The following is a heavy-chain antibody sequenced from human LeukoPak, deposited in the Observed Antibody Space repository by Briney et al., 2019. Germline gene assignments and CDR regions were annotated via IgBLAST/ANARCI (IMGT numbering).Heavy chain of an antibody. D-gene: IGHD6-13*01. CDR1: GFTFSSYA. CDR2: ISGSGGST. V-gene: IGHV3-23*01. J-gene: IGHJ1*01. Sequence: PGGSLGLSCAASGFTFSSYAMSWVRQAPGKGLEWVSAISGSGGSTYYADSVKGRFTTSRDNSKNTLYLQMNSLRAEDTAVYYCARRPQASIAAAGTKYIQHWGQGTLVTVSS. CDR3: ARRPQASIAAAGTKYIQH.